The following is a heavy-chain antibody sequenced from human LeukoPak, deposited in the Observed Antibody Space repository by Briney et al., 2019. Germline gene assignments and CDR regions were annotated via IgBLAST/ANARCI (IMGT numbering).Heavy chain of an antibody. Sequence: QPGGSLRLSCAASGFAFSSYGMHWVRQAPGKGLEWVAFIRYDGSNKYYAVSVKGRFTISRDNSKNTLYLQMNSLRAEDTAVYYCAKGRYSNVRLDYWGQGTLVTVSS. CDR1: GFAFSSYG. CDR3: AKGRYSNVRLDY. V-gene: IGHV3-30*02. D-gene: IGHD4-11*01. J-gene: IGHJ4*02. CDR2: IRYDGSNK.